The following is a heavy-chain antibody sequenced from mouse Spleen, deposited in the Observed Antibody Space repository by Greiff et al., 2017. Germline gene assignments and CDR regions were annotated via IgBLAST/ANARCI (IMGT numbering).Heavy chain of an antibody. D-gene: IGHD2-4*01. CDR2: ISDGGSYT. CDR1: GFTFSSYA. V-gene: IGHV5-4*01. J-gene: IGHJ1*03. Sequence: DVMLVESGGGLVKPGGSLKLSCAASGFTFSSYAMSWVRQTPEKRLEWVATISDGGSYTYYPDNVKGRFTISRDNAKNNLYLQMSHLKSEDTAMYYCARDLLYYDYGRLYFDVWGTGTTVTVSS. CDR3: ARDLLYYDYGRLYFDV.